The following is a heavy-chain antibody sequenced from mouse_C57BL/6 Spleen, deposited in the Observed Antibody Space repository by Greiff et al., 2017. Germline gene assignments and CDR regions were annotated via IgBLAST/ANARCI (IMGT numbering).Heavy chain of an antibody. D-gene: IGHD1-1*01. CDR2: IYPGGGYT. CDR1: GYTFTNYW. J-gene: IGHJ4*01. Sequence: QVQLKQSGAELVRPGTSVKMSCKASGYTFTNYWIGWAKQRPGHGLEWIGDIYPGGGYTNYNEKFKGKATLTADKSSSTAYMQFSRLTSEDSAIYYCARYYYGSSQYYYPMDYWGQGTSVTVSS. CDR3: ARYYYGSSQYYYPMDY. V-gene: IGHV1-63*01.